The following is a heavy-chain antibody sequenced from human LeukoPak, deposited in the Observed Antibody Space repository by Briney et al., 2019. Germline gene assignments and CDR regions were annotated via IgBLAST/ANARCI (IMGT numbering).Heavy chain of an antibody. CDR2: ISANNGNTKHNT. Sequence: SVNLSCKASGYTFTSYGISWVRQAPGQGLESMGWISANNGNTKHNTKYPQNLQGRVTMTTDISTSTAYMELRTLRSDDAAVYYCARDRDRSGSQSYWGQGTLVIVSS. D-gene: IGHD1-26*01. CDR1: GYTFTSYG. V-gene: IGHV1-18*01. J-gene: IGHJ4*02. CDR3: ARDRDRSGSQSY.